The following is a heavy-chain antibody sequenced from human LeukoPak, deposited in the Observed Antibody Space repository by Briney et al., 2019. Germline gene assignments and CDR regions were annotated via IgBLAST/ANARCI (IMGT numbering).Heavy chain of an antibody. J-gene: IGHJ4*02. CDR1: GGSISSGGYY. D-gene: IGHD6-13*01. V-gene: IGHV4-30-2*01. Sequence: PSETLSLTCTVSGGSISSGGYYWSWIRQPPGKGLEWIGYIYHSGSTYYNPSLKSRVTISVDRSKNQFSLKLSSVTAADTAVYYCAREEQQRNFDYWGQGTLVTVSS. CDR3: AREEQQRNFDY. CDR2: IYHSGST.